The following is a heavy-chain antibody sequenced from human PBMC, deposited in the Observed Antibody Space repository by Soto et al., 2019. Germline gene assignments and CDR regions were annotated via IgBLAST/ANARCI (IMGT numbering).Heavy chain of an antibody. CDR3: AKGMWTVPVADPEN. J-gene: IGHJ4*02. D-gene: IGHD6-19*01. CDR1: GFTFTNYG. V-gene: IGHV3-23*01. Sequence: EVQLLESGGGLVQPGGSRRLSCAASGFTFTNYGMTWVRQAPGKGLEWVSGISSSGDSTHYADSVRGRFTISRDNSKNTRYLQMNSLRVEDTALYFCAKGMWTVPVADPENWGPGILVTVSS. CDR2: ISSSGDST.